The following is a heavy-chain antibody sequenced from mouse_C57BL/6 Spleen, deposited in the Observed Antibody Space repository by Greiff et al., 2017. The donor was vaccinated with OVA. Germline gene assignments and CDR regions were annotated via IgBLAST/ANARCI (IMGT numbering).Heavy chain of an antibody. D-gene: IGHD2-2*01. V-gene: IGHV1-69*01. CDR3: ARGYDGRYFDD. CDR1: GYTFTSYW. J-gene: IGHJ2*01. CDR2: IDPSDSYT. Sequence: VQLQQSGAELVLPGASVKLSCKASGYTFTSYWMHWVKQRPGQGLEWIGEIDPSDSYTNYNQKFKGKSTLTVDKSSSTAYMQLSSLTSEDSAVYYCARGYDGRYFDDWGQGTTLTVSS.